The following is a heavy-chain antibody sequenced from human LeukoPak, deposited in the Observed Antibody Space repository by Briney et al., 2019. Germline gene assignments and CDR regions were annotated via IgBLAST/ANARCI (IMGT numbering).Heavy chain of an antibody. CDR3: ARETDYYDSTGAFDI. Sequence: GGSLRLSCAASGFTFSSYEMSCVRQAPGEGLEWGSYISSSGSTIYYADSVKGRFTISRDNAKNSLYLQMNSLRAEDTAVYYCARETDYYDSTGAFDIWGQGTMVTVSS. D-gene: IGHD3-22*01. V-gene: IGHV3-48*03. CDR1: GFTFSSYE. CDR2: ISSSGSTI. J-gene: IGHJ3*02.